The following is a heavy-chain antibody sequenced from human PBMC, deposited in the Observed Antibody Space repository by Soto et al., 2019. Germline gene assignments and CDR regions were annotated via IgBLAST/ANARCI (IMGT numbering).Heavy chain of an antibody. CDR3: ARQSGDCSNASCYNWFDP. Sequence: PSETLSLTCTVSGGSISSYYWSWIRQPPGKGLEWIGYVYYSGSTNYNPSLKSRVTISVDTSKNQFSLKLSSVTAADTAVYYCARQSGDCSNASCYNWFDPWGQGTLVTVS. CDR1: GGSISSYY. D-gene: IGHD2-2*01. CDR2: VYYSGST. J-gene: IGHJ5*02. V-gene: IGHV4-59*08.